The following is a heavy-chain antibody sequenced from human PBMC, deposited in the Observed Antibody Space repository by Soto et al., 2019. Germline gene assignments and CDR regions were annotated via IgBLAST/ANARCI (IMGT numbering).Heavy chain of an antibody. CDR2: INQSGST. Sequence: PSETLSLTCAFYCGSFIGYYWSWIRQPPGKGLEWIGEINQSGSTNYNPSLKSRVTISVDTSKNQFSLKLSSVTAADTAVYYCATSGGSYPWGQGTLVTVSS. CDR1: CGSFIGYY. V-gene: IGHV4-34*01. D-gene: IGHD2-15*01. CDR3: ATSGGSYP. J-gene: IGHJ5*02.